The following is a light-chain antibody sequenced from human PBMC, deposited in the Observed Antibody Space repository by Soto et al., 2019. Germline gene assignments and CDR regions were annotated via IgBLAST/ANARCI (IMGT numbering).Light chain of an antibody. Sequence: DIQMTQSPSTLSASVGDRVTITYRASLSISGWLAWYQQKPGKAPKLLIYDASSLESGVPSRFSGSGSGTEFTLSISSLQPDDFATYYCQQYNSYPYTFGQGTKLEIK. J-gene: IGKJ2*01. CDR2: DAS. CDR3: QQYNSYPYT. V-gene: IGKV1-5*01. CDR1: LSISGW.